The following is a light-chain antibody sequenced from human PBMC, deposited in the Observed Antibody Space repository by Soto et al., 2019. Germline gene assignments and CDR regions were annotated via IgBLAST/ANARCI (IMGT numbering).Light chain of an antibody. V-gene: IGKV1-39*01. J-gene: IGKJ2*01. Sequence: DIQMTQSPSFLSASVGDSVTITCRASQTINSYLNWYQQKPGRAPKLLIYAASSLQGGVPSRFSGSGSGTDFTLTISSLQPEDFATYYCHQSYSMPNTFGQGTKLEIK. CDR1: QTINSY. CDR2: AAS. CDR3: HQSYSMPNT.